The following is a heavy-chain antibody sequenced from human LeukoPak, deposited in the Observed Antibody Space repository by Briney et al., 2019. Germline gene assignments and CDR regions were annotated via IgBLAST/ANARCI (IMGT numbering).Heavy chain of an antibody. D-gene: IGHD5-18*01. CDR1: GYTFTSYY. Sequence: ASVKVSCKASGYTFTSYYMHWVRQAPGQGLEWMGIINPSGGSTSYAQKFQGRVTMTRDMSTSTVYTELSSLRSEDTAVYYCARNWGYCYGLDYWGQGTLVTVSS. J-gene: IGHJ4*02. CDR3: ARNWGYCYGLDY. CDR2: INPSGGST. V-gene: IGHV1-46*01.